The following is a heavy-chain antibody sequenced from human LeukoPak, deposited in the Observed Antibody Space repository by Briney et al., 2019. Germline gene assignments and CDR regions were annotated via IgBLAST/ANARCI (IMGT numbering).Heavy chain of an antibody. CDR3: THCSSTSCYLFDY. CDR1: VFTFGDYA. D-gene: IGHD2-2*01. V-gene: IGHV3-49*04. Sequence: GGSLRLSCTASVFTFGDYAMSWVPQAPGKGLWRVGFIGSNAYGGTTEYAASVKGRFTISRDDSGSIAYLQMNSLKTEDTAVYYCTHCSSTSCYLFDYWGQGTLVTVSS. J-gene: IGHJ4*02. CDR2: IGSNAYGGTT.